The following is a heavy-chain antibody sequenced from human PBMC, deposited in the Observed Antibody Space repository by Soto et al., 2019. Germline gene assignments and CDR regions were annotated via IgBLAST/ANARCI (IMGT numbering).Heavy chain of an antibody. CDR3: VIEGKIQPKFFDY. J-gene: IGHJ4*02. Sequence: PGGSLRLSCAASGFSFSGYGLHWVRQAPGKGLEWVAVVYYDGTNKDYADSVKGRFTISRDDSQNTLYLQMNSLRAEDTALYYCVIEGKIQPKFFDYWGQGALVTVSS. CDR1: GFSFSGYG. CDR2: VYYDGTNK. V-gene: IGHV3-33*03. D-gene: IGHD3-10*01.